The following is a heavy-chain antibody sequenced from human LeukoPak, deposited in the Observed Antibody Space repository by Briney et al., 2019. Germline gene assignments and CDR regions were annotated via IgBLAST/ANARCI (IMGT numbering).Heavy chain of an antibody. Sequence: GASVKVSCKASGYTFTSYGISWVRQAPGQGLEWMGGIIPIFGTANYAQKFQGRVTITADESTSTAYMELSSLRSEDTAVYYCARGTVVPAAMGYYYYMDVWGQGTTVTVSS. CDR2: IIPIFGTA. D-gene: IGHD2-2*01. J-gene: IGHJ6*03. V-gene: IGHV1-69*13. CDR3: ARGTVVPAAMGYYYYMDV. CDR1: GYTFTSYG.